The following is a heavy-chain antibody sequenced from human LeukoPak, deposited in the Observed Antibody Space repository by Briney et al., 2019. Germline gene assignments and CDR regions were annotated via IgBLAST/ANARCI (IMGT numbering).Heavy chain of an antibody. CDR2: IYYSGST. V-gene: IGHV4-31*03. CDR3: ARVEVGGYYGSGSYSWWFDP. D-gene: IGHD3-10*01. J-gene: IGHJ5*02. Sequence: SQTPSLTCTVSGGSISSGGYYWSWIRQHPGKGLEWIGYIYYSGSTYYNPSLKSRVTISVDTSKNQFSLKLSSVTAADTAVYYCARVEVGGYYGSGSYSWWFDPWGQGTLVTVSS. CDR1: GGSISSGGYY.